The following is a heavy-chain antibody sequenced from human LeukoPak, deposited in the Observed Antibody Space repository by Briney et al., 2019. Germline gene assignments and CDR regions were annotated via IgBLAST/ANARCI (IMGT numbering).Heavy chain of an antibody. J-gene: IGHJ6*03. CDR3: AREGRYSSSSKARGAYYYYYYMDV. CDR2: ISAYNGNT. CDR1: GYTFTSYG. D-gene: IGHD6-6*01. Sequence: ASVKVSRKASGYTFTSYGISWVRQAPGQGLEWMGWISAYNGNTNYAQKLQGRVTMTTDTSTSTAYMELRSLRSDDTAVYYCAREGRYSSSSKARGAYYYYYYMDVWGKGTTVTVSS. V-gene: IGHV1-18*01.